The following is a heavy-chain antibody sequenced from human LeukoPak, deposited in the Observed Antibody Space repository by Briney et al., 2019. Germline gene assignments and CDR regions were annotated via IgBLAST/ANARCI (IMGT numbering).Heavy chain of an antibody. D-gene: IGHD1-26*01. J-gene: IGHJ6*02. CDR3: ARISLGAIWGYYYGMDV. Sequence: ASVKVSCKASGGTFSSYAISWVRQAPGQGLEWMGGIIPIFGTANYAQKFQGRVTITADESTSTAYMELSSLRSEDTAVFYCARISLGAIWGYYYGMDVWGQRTTVTVSS. CDR1: GGTFSSYA. CDR2: IIPIFGTA. V-gene: IGHV1-69*13.